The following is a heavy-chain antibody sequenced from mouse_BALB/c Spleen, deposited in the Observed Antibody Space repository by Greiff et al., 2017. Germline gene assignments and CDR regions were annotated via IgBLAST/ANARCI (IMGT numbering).Heavy chain of an antibody. Sequence: EVKLMESGGGLVQPGGSRKLSCAASGFTFSSFGMPWVRQAPEKGLEWVAYISSGSSTIYYADTVKGRFTISRDNPKNTLFLKMTSLMSEDTAMYYCAREKDYYGSSPHWYFDDWGAGTTVTVSS. CDR3: AREKDYYGSSPHWYFDD. V-gene: IGHV5-17*02. D-gene: IGHD1-1*01. CDR2: ISSGSSTI. CDR1: GFTFSSFG. J-gene: IGHJ1*01.